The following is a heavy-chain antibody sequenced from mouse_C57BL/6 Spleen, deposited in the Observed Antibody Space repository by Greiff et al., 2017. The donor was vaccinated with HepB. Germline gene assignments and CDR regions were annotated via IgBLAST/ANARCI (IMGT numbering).Heavy chain of an antibody. CDR2: IYPGDGDT. Sequence: VQLVESGAELVKPGASVKISCKASGYAFSSYWMNWVKQRPGKGLEWIGQIYPGDGDTNYNGKFKGKATLTADKSSSTAYMQLSSLTSEDSAVYFCARSGLRQYYFDYWGQGTTLTVSS. D-gene: IGHD1-1*01. J-gene: IGHJ2*01. CDR1: GYAFSSYW. CDR3: ARSGLRQYYFDY. V-gene: IGHV1-80*01.